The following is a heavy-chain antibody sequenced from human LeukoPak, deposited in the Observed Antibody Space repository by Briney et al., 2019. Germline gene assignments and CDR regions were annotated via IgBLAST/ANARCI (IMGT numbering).Heavy chain of an antibody. J-gene: IGHJ4*02. CDR1: GGTFSSYA. D-gene: IGHD3-22*01. CDR2: IIPIFGTA. CDR3: ARSLTYHFDGSGYRAFDY. Sequence: SVKVSCKASGGTFSSYAISWVRQAPGQGLEWMGGIIPIFGTANYAQKFQGRVTITADESTSTAYMELSSLRSEDTAVYYCARSLTYHFDGSGYRAFDYWGQGTPVTVSS. V-gene: IGHV1-69*13.